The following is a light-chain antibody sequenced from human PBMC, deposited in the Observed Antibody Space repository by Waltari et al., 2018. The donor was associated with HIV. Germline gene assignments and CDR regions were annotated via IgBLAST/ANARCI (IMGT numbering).Light chain of an antibody. J-gene: IGLJ2*01. CDR2: DVN. V-gene: IGLV2-11*01. Sequence: QSALTQPASVAGSPGQSITISCTGTSSDIGGYDYVSWYQQHPGKAPKLMIFDVNKRPSGVPARVSDSKSGHTASLTISGLQADDEADYYCCSYAGSYTEIFGGGTKLTVL. CDR3: CSYAGSYTEI. CDR1: SSDIGGYDY.